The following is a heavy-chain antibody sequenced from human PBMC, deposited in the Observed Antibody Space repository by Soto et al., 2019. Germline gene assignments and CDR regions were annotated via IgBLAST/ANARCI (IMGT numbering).Heavy chain of an antibody. CDR2: IHYSGST. D-gene: IGHD4-17*01. V-gene: IGHV4-59*01. CDR1: VSSISPYY. J-gene: IGHJ4*02. Sequence: SETLSLTCSFSVSSISPYYWSCLRHPPGEGLQWIGYIHYSGSTRYNPSLRGRVTISVDTSKNQFSLRLNSVTAADTAVYFCVRVGGYYGDYPNFDYWGQGPLGNVSS. CDR3: VRVGGYYGDYPNFDY.